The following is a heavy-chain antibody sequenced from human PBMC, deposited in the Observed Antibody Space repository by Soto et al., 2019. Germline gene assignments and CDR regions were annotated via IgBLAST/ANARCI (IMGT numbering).Heavy chain of an antibody. D-gene: IGHD3-10*01. J-gene: IGHJ6*02. CDR2: IWYDGSNK. V-gene: IGHV3-33*01. CDR1: GFTFNSYG. Sequence: GGSLRLSCAASGFTFNSYGMHWVRQAPGKGLEWVAVIWYDGSNKYYADSVKGRFTISRDNSKNTLYLQMNSLRAEDTAVYYSARANLIGSYYYYGMDVWGQGTTVTVSS. CDR3: ARANLIGSYYYYGMDV.